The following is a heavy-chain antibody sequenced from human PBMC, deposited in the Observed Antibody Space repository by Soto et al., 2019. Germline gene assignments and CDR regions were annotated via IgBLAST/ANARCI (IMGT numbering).Heavy chain of an antibody. J-gene: IGHJ6*02. D-gene: IGHD5-18*01. CDR2: IYSDGST. CDR3: AREGYSYGHSYGLDV. Sequence: PGGSLRLSCAAPGFTVSSNFMSWVRQAPGKGLEWVSIIYSDGSTYYADSVKGRFTISRDNSKNTLYLQMNSLRAEDTAVYYCAREGYSYGHSYGLDVWGQGTTVTVSS. V-gene: IGHV3-66*01. CDR1: GFTVSSNF.